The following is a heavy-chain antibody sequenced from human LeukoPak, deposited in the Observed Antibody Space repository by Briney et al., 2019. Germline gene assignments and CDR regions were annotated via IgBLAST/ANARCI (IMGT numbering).Heavy chain of an antibody. Sequence: GASVKVSCKASGGTFSSYAISWVRQAPGQGLEWMGGIIPIFGTANYAQKFQGRVTITADESTSTAYMELSSLRSEDTAVYYCARDNYYGSGPLDIWGQGTMVTVSS. CDR1: GGTFSSYA. CDR2: IIPIFGTA. D-gene: IGHD3-10*01. CDR3: ARDNYYGSGPLDI. V-gene: IGHV1-69*01. J-gene: IGHJ3*02.